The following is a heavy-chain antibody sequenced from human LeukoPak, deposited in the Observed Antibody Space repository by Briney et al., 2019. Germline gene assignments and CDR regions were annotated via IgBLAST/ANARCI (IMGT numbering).Heavy chain of an antibody. V-gene: IGHV3-30-3*01. J-gene: IGHJ4*02. Sequence: GGSLRLSCAASGFTFRNYVMHWVRQAPGKGLKWVAAMSYDGSNKYYADSVKGRFTISRDNSNNTLYLQMNSLRAEDTAVYYCARDHPEFDYWGQGTLVTVSS. CDR1: GFTFRNYV. CDR2: MSYDGSNK. CDR3: ARDHPEFDY.